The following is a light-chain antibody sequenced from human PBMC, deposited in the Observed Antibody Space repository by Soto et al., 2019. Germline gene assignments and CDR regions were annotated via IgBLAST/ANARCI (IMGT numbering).Light chain of an antibody. CDR2: DAS. CDR1: QSVRDSY. J-gene: IGKJ1*01. CDR3: QQRSNWPRT. Sequence: EIVLTQSPGTVSLSPGERATLSCRASQSVRDSYLAWYQQKPGQAPRLLIYDASNRATGIPARFSGSGSGTDFTLTISSLEPEDFAVYYCQQRSNWPRTFGQGTKV. V-gene: IGKV3-11*01.